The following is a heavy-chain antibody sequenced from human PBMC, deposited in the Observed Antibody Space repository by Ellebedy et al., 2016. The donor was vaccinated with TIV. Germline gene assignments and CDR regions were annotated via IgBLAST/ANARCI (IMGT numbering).Heavy chain of an antibody. J-gene: IGHJ6*02. CDR1: GITISGLTFSTFW. CDR3: ARGRERHGYYGMDV. CDR2: INADAIST. V-gene: IGHV3-74*01. D-gene: IGHD1-26*01. Sequence: GESLKISCAASGITISGLTFSTFWLQWVCQPPGHGLVSVSRINADAISTDYADSVKGRFTISRDNAKNTLYLEMNSLRAEDTAVYYCARGRERHGYYGMDVWGQGITVTVSS.